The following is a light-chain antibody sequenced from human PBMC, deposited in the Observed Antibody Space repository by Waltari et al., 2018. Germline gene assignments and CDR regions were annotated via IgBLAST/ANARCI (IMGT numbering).Light chain of an antibody. J-gene: IGKJ1*01. CDR1: ESVSPY. V-gene: IGKV3-11*01. CDR2: DVS. Sequence: EIVLTQSPATLSLSPGERATLSCGASESVSPYLAWYQQRPGQAPRLIVYDVSTRAAGIPARFSGSGSETEFTLTISSLEPDDFAIYYCHQRNDRRGTFGQGTRIE. CDR3: HQRNDRRGT.